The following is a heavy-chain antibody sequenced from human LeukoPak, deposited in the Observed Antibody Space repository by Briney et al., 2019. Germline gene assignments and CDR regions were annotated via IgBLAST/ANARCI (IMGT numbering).Heavy chain of an antibody. CDR1: GGSFSGYY. J-gene: IGHJ4*02. CDR3: ARGGYDGFY. D-gene: IGHD5-12*01. V-gene: IGHV4-34*01. Sequence: SETLSLTCAVYGGSFSGYYWSWIRQPPGKGLEWIGSIYYSGSTYYNPSLKSRVTISVDTSKNQFSLKLSSVTAADTAVYYCARGGYDGFYWGQGTLVTVSS. CDR2: IYYSGST.